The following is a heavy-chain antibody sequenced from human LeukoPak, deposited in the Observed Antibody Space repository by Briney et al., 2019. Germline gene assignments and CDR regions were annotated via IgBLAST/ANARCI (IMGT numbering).Heavy chain of an antibody. CDR3: AKDLSYDSSGYYPYFDY. CDR2: ISGSGGST. Sequence: GGSLRLSCAASGFTFTSYALSWVRQAPGKGLEWVSAISGSGGSTYYADSVKGRFTISRDSSKNTLYLQMDSLRAEDTAVYYCAKDLSYDSSGYYPYFDYWGQGTLVTVSS. D-gene: IGHD3-22*01. CDR1: GFTFTSYA. V-gene: IGHV3-23*01. J-gene: IGHJ4*02.